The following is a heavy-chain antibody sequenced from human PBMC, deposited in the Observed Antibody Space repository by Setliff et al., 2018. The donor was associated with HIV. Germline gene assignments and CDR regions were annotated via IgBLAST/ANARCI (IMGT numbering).Heavy chain of an antibody. CDR1: GFTFSSYE. J-gene: IGHJ4*02. CDR3: AREGYYDSRYYFDY. Sequence: PGGSLRLSCAASGFTFSSYEMNWVRHAPGKGLEWVSYISSSGSTIYYADSVKGRFTISRDNSKNTLYLQMNSLRAEDTVVYYCAREGYYDSRYYFDYWGQGTLVTVSS. D-gene: IGHD3-22*01. V-gene: IGHV3-48*03. CDR2: ISSSGSTI.